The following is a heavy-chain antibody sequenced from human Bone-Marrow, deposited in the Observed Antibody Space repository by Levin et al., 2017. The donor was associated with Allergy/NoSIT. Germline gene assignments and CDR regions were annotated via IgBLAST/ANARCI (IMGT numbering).Heavy chain of an antibody. CDR2: ITGSGSHT. V-gene: IGHV3-23*01. D-gene: IGHD2-2*01. CDR1: GFTFSNYA. J-gene: IGHJ5*02. Sequence: SCAASGFTFSNYAMSWVRQAPGKGPEWVSAITGSGSHTFYSDSVEGRFTISRDNSKNTLYLQMSSLRAEDTAIYYCAKGATGICSSCSYDAGCFDPWGQGTLVTVSS. CDR3: AKGATGICSSCSYDAGCFDP.